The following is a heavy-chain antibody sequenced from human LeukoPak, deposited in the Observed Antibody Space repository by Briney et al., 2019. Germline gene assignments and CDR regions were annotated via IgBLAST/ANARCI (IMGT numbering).Heavy chain of an antibody. D-gene: IGHD6-13*01. V-gene: IGHV3-23*01. CDR1: GFTFSSYD. CDR3: ARGSSSWDRFDY. Sequence: GGSLRLSCAASGFTFSSYDMHWVRQATGKGLEWVSAISGSGGSTYYADSVKGRFTISRDNSKNTLYLQMNSLRAEDTAVYYCARGSSSWDRFDYWGQGTLVTVSS. CDR2: ISGSGGST. J-gene: IGHJ4*02.